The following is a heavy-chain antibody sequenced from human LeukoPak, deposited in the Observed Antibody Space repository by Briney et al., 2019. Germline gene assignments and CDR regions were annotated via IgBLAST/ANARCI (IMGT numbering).Heavy chain of an antibody. J-gene: IGHJ4*02. CDR3: AKGGINYFDY. D-gene: IGHD1-26*01. CDR1: GFNFSIYV. Sequence: GGSLTLSCAASGFNFSIYVMSWVRQAPGKGLEWVSSISSSGAITYHADSVKGRFTISRDNSKNTLYLQMNSLRAEDTAIYYCAKGGINYFDYWGQGTLVTVSS. V-gene: IGHV3-23*01. CDR2: ISSSGAIT.